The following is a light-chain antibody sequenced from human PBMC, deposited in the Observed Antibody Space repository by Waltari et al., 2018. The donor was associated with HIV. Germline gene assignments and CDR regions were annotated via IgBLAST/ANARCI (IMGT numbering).Light chain of an antibody. V-gene: IGKV3-20*01. CDR2: GTS. CDR3: QQYGYSPRT. J-gene: IGKJ5*01. Sequence: EIVLTRSPGTLSLSPGERATLSCGASKSLRGAYLGWHQQKPGQPPRLLIYGTSNRATGIPDRFSGTGSETNFTLIITRLEPEDFAVYYCQQYGYSPRTFGQGTRLEIK. CDR1: KSLRGAY.